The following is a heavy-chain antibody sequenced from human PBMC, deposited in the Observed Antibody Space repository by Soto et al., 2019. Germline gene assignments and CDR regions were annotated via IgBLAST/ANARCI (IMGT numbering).Heavy chain of an antibody. CDR2: ISYSGETK. CDR3: VRGVVVVVGSTAENFDH. CDR1: GFTFTKYS. D-gene: IGHD2-15*01. J-gene: IGHJ4*02. Sequence: PGGSLTLSLVTSGFTFTKYSMNWVRQAPGKGVEWVSYISYSGETKYYADYFKGRYAISRDDAKNSVYLQMNSLRDEDTAFYYCVRGVVVVVGSTAENFDHWGQGTLVTVSS. V-gene: IGHV3-48*02.